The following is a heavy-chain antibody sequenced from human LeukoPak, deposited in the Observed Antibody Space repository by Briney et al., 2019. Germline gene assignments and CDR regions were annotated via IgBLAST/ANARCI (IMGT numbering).Heavy chain of an antibody. CDR1: GGSISSYY. V-gene: IGHV4-59*08. Sequence: SETLSLTCAVSGGSISSYYWSWIRQPPGKGLEWIAYVYSSGDTNYNPSYKSRVTISVDTSKNQFSLKLTYVAAADTAIYYCARQPGGTAAFDIWGPGTMVTVSS. CDR2: VYSSGDT. J-gene: IGHJ3*02. D-gene: IGHD1-14*01. CDR3: ARQPGGTAAFDI.